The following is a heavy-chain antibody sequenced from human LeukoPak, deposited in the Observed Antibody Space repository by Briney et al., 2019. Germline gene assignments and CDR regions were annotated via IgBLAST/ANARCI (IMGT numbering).Heavy chain of an antibody. V-gene: IGHV4-4*02. CDR1: GGSISSSNW. CDR2: IYHSGST. D-gene: IGHD3-10*01. CDR3: ARDPSMVRGVIIEYYYCMDV. J-gene: IGHJ6*04. Sequence: SDTLSLTCAVSGGSISSSNWWSWVRQPPGKGLDGFGEIYHSGSTNYNPSLKSRATISVDKSKNQFSLKLSSVTAVDTAVYYCARDPSMVRGVIIEYYYCMDVWGKGTTVTVSS.